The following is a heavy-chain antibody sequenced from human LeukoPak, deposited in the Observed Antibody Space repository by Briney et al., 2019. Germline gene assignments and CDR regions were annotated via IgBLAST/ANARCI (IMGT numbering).Heavy chain of an antibody. D-gene: IGHD3-3*01. CDR3: ARDSKYYDFWSGSTGYYFDY. CDR2: ISSSSSTI. Sequence: GGSLRLSCAASGFTFSSYSMNWFRQAPGKGLEWVSYISSSSSTIYYADSVKGRFTISRDNAKNSLYLQMNSLRAEDTAVYYCARDSKYYDFWSGSTGYYFDYWGQGTLVTVSS. V-gene: IGHV3-48*04. J-gene: IGHJ4*02. CDR1: GFTFSSYS.